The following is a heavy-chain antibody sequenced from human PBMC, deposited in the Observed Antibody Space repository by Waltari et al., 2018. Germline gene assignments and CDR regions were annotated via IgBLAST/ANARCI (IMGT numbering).Heavy chain of an antibody. Sequence: EVQLVESGGGLVQPGGSPRLSCAASGFTFSSYDMHWVRQATGKGLEWVSAIGTAGDTYYPGSVKGRFTISRENAKNSLYLQMNSLRAGDTAVYYCARGVITFGGVIVRSGGFDIWGQGTMVTVSS. CDR3: ARGVITFGGVIVRSGGFDI. CDR1: GFTFSSYD. D-gene: IGHD3-16*02. V-gene: IGHV3-13*01. CDR2: IGTAGDT. J-gene: IGHJ3*02.